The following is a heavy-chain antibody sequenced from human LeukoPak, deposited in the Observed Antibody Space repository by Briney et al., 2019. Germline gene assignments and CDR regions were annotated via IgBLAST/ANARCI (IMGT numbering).Heavy chain of an antibody. CDR3: ARHSSVLNSFDP. J-gene: IGHJ5*02. CDR1: AYSLTNYW. Sequence: GESLKISCKGSAYSLTNYWISWVRQMPGKGLEWVGRIDPGDSQTNYSPSFQGHVTISADKSISTAYLQWSSLKASDTAMYYCARHSSVLNSFDPWGQGTLVTVSS. D-gene: IGHD3-22*01. V-gene: IGHV5-10-1*01. CDR2: IDPGDSQT.